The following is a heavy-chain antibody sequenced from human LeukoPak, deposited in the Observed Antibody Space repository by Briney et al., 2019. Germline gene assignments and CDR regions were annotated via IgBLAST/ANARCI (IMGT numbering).Heavy chain of an antibody. V-gene: IGHV4-59*12. CDR1: GGSISNYY. J-gene: IGHJ4*02. Sequence: PSETLSLTCTVSGGSISNYYWSWIRQPPGTGLEWIGYIYYSGSTNYNPSLKSRVTISVDTSKNQFSLKLSSVTAADTAVYYCARGDYRYGYVYWGQGTLVTVSS. D-gene: IGHD5-18*01. CDR2: IYYSGST. CDR3: ARGDYRYGYVY.